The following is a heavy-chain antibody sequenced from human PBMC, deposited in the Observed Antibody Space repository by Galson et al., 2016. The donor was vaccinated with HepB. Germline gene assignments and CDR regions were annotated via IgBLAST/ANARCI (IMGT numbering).Heavy chain of an antibody. J-gene: IGHJ3*02. D-gene: IGHD1-1*01. V-gene: IGHV4-59*01. CDR1: GASISSFH. CDR3: ARITNGNTAHDAFDI. Sequence: ETLSLTCSVSGASISSFHGSWIREPPGRGLECVGCGYCMGRTTYYPSLKRRVTISVDTSKNQISLNMTSPTAADTAMYYCARITNGNTAHDAFDIWGQGTKVTVSS. CDR2: GYCMGRT.